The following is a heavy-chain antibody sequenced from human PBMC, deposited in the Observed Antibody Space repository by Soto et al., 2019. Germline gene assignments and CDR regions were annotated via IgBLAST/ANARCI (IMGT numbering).Heavy chain of an antibody. J-gene: IGHJ4*02. CDR2: INHSGST. CDR1: GGSVSGYY. Sequence: SETLSLTCAVYGGSVSGYYCSWIRQPPGKGLEWIGEINHSGSTNYNPSLKSRVTISVDTSKNQFSLKLSSVTAADTAVYYCARGRSYDYIWGSYRYRPYFDYWGQGTLVTVSS. CDR3: ARGRSYDYIWGSYRYRPYFDY. V-gene: IGHV4-34*01. D-gene: IGHD3-16*02.